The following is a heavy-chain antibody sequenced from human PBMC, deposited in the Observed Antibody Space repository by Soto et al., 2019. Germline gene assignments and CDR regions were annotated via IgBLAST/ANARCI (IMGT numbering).Heavy chain of an antibody. Sequence: LSSAASGFTFRTYAMYSVRRAPGNLLEWVSSMSGTSDYIAYAESVKGRFTISRDNAKNALYLHMNSLRGEDTAVYYCARHQSYYGSGSYYYFDYWGQGALVTVSS. CDR3: ARHQSYYGSGSYYYFDY. D-gene: IGHD3-10*01. CDR1: GFTFRTYA. V-gene: IGHV3-21*01. J-gene: IGHJ4*02. CDR2: MSGTSDYI.